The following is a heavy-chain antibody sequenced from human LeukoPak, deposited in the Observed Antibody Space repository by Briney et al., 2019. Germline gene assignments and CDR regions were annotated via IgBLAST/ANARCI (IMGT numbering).Heavy chain of an antibody. V-gene: IGHV3-30*07. CDR2: ISYDGSNK. Sequence: GGSLRLSCAASGFTFSSYAMHWVRQAPGKGLEWVAVISYDGSNKYYADSVKGRFTISRDNAKNSVYLQMNSLRVEDTALYYCAREASTDAPSGPFYFDSWGQGTLVTVSS. CDR3: AREASTDAPSGPFYFDS. J-gene: IGHJ4*02. CDR1: GFTFSSYA. D-gene: IGHD6-25*01.